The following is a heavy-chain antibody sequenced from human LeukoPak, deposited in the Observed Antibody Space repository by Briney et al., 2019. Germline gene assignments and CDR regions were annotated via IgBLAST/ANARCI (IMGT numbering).Heavy chain of an antibody. Sequence: GGSLRLSCAASGFTFSSYAMSWVRQAPGEGLEWVSHSSGSGGTIYDAESLKGRFTISREIAMHSLFPQMNSLGAEDTAVDYCARGLFRAVSGYWGQGTLVSVSS. V-gene: IGHV3-48*03. CDR2: SSGSGGTI. J-gene: IGHJ4*02. CDR1: GFTFSSYA. D-gene: IGHD3-10*01. CDR3: ARGLFRAVSGY.